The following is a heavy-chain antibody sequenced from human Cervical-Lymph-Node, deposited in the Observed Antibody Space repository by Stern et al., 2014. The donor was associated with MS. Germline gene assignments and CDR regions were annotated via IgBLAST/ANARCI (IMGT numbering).Heavy chain of an antibody. D-gene: IGHD2-8*02. V-gene: IGHV3-21*01. CDR1: GFTFRSYT. J-gene: IGHJ4*02. CDR2: ISNHNRYI. CDR3: ARTKLLVLNCFDR. Sequence: EVELVECGGGLVKPGESLTRSWAASGFTFRSYTMTWVRQSPGKGLEWGSSISNHNRYIYYADSVKGRFTISRDNTKNSLLLQMDSLRAEDAAVYFCARTKLLVLNCFDRWGQGTLVAVSS.